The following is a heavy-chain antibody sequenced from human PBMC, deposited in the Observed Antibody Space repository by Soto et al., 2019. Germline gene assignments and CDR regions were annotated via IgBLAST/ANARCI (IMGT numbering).Heavy chain of an antibody. CDR1: GFTFNNYG. Sequence: QVQLVESGGGVVQPGRSLRLSCAASGFTFNNYGMHWVRQAPGKGLEWLAVIWNDGSNNYYANSVKGRFTISRDNSKNTLYLQMSRLRAEDTAVYYCARLQIPPPTRGAANARGGMDVWGQGTTVTVSS. CDR2: IWNDGSNN. D-gene: IGHD6-13*01. V-gene: IGHV3-33*01. J-gene: IGHJ6*02. CDR3: ARLQIPPPTRGAANARGGMDV.